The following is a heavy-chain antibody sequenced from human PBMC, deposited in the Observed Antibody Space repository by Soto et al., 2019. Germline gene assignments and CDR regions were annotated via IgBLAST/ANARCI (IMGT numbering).Heavy chain of an antibody. CDR1: GVTFNYYG. Sequence: GGSLRLSCVASGVTFNYYGMHWVRQAPGKGLEWVALIWYDGSKKYYADSVKGRFTISRDNSKNTLFLQMSSLTADDTAMYYCARDCTETCSPGYWGQGILVTVSS. V-gene: IGHV3-33*01. CDR3: ARDCTETCSPGY. J-gene: IGHJ4*02. CDR2: IWYDGSKK. D-gene: IGHD2-8*01.